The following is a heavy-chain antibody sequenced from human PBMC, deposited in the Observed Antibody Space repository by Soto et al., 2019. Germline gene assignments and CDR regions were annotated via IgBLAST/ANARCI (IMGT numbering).Heavy chain of an antibody. CDR2: INHSGST. Sequence: SETLSLTCAVYGGSFSGYYWSWIRQPPGKGLEWIGEINHSGSTNYNPSLKSRVTISVDTSKNQFSLKLSSVTAADTAVYYCARDGRYYDFWSGLAIVRGMDVWGQGTTVTVSS. CDR1: GGSFSGYY. V-gene: IGHV4-34*01. D-gene: IGHD3-3*01. J-gene: IGHJ6*02. CDR3: ARDGRYYDFWSGLAIVRGMDV.